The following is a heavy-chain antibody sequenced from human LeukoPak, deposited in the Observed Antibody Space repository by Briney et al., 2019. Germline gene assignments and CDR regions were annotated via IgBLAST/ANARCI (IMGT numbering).Heavy chain of an antibody. CDR1: GGPITSYF. CDR2: MSYSGSP. D-gene: IGHD4-17*01. CDR3: ARRGLRSDWFDP. V-gene: IGHV4-59*08. J-gene: IGHJ5*02. Sequence: SETLSLPGTLSGGPITSYFWSWIRQPLGKGLEWIGYMSYSGSPTYNPSLKSPVTISVDTSKDQCSLKLTSVTAADTAIYYCARRGLRSDWFDPCGQRTLVTVSS.